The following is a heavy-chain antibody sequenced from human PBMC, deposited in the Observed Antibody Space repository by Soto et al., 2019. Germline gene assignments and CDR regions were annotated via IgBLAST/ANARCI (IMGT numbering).Heavy chain of an antibody. CDR2: VNSDGSTT. CDR3: VRGLYGDDVGFDS. Sequence: HPGGSLRLSCAASGFIFTDYWMHLVRRFPGRGLVWVSRVNSDGSTTNYVDSVKGRITISRDNAKNTLYLHMNSLRAEDTSVFHCVRGLYGDDVGFDSWDQRTRVTVSS. J-gene: IGHJ4*02. D-gene: IGHD4-17*01. V-gene: IGHV3-74*01. CDR1: GFIFTDYW.